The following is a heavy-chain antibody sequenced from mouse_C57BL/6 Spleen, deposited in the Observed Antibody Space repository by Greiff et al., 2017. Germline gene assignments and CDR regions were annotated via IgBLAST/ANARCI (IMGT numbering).Heavy chain of an antibody. V-gene: IGHV1-52*01. J-gene: IGHJ4*01. CDR1: GYTFTSYW. Sequence: QVKLQQPGAELVRPGSSVKLSCKASGYTFTSYWMHWVKQRPIQGLEWIGNIDPSDSETHYNQKFKDKATLTVDKSSSTAYMQLSSLTSEDSAVYYCARGSTMIPYYAMDYWGQGTSVTVAS. D-gene: IGHD2-4*01. CDR2: IDPSDSET. CDR3: ARGSTMIPYYAMDY.